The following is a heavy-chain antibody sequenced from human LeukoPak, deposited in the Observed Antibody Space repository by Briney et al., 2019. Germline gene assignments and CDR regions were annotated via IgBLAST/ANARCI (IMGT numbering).Heavy chain of an antibody. D-gene: IGHD3-9*01. Sequence: GGSLRLSCAASGFTFSSYWMSWVRQAPGKGLEWVANIKQDGSEKYYVDSVKGRFTISRDNAKNSLYLQMNSLRAEDTAVYYCARVPYYDILTGYSYYFDYWGQGTLVTVSS. CDR1: GFTFSSYW. V-gene: IGHV3-7*01. CDR2: IKQDGSEK. CDR3: ARVPYYDILTGYSYYFDY. J-gene: IGHJ4*02.